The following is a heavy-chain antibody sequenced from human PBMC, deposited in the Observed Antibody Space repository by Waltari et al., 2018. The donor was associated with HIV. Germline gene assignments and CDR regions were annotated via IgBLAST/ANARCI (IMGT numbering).Heavy chain of an antibody. V-gene: IGHV4-34*01. CDR2: INHSGST. D-gene: IGHD1-26*01. CDR3: ARREEYYFDY. CDR1: GGSFSGYY. J-gene: IGHJ4*02. Sequence: QVQLQQWGAGLLKPSETLSLTCAVYGGSFSGYYWSWIRQPPGKGLEWIGEINHSGSTNDNPSLKSRVTISVDTSKNQFSLKLSSVTAADTAVYYCARREEYYFDYWGQGTLVTVSS.